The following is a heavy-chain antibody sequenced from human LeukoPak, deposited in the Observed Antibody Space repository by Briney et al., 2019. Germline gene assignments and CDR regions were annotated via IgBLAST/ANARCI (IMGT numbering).Heavy chain of an antibody. V-gene: IGHV3-48*04. J-gene: IGHJ4*02. Sequence: GGSLRLSCSASGFTFSSYSMNWVRQAPGKGLEWVSYINTGSSTMYYADSVKGRFTISRDNAKNSLYLHMNSLRAEDTAVYYCARDSVVRGVLSSIYWGQGTLVTVSS. CDR1: GFTFSSYS. CDR2: INTGSSTM. CDR3: ARDSVVRGVLSSIY. D-gene: IGHD3-10*01.